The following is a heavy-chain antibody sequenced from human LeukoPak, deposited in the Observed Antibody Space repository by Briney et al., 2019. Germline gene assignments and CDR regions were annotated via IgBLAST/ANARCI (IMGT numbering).Heavy chain of an antibody. CDR3: ARDLMVRRVIYCLDY. Sequence: GGSLRLSCAASGFTFSSYGMHWVRQAPGKGLEWVAVTWYDASNKWYADSVKGRFTISRDNSENTLYLQMNSLRVEDTAVYYCARDLMVRRVIYCLDYWGQGTLVTVSS. D-gene: IGHD3-10*01. J-gene: IGHJ4*02. V-gene: IGHV3-33*01. CDR1: GFTFSSYG. CDR2: TWYDASNK.